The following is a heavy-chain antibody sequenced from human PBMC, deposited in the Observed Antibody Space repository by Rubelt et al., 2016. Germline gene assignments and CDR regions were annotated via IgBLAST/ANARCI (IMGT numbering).Heavy chain of an antibody. CDR2: INHSGST. V-gene: IGHV4-34*01. CDR3: ARGLYATRMAS. CDR1: GGSFSGYY. D-gene: IGHD3-16*01. Sequence: QVQLQQWGAGLLKPSETLSLTCAVYGGSFSGYYWSWIRQPPGKGLEWLGEINHSGSTYYNPSLKSRVTLSADTSKNQFSLKLTSVTAADTAVYYCARGLYATRMASWGQGTLVTVSS. J-gene: IGHJ4*02.